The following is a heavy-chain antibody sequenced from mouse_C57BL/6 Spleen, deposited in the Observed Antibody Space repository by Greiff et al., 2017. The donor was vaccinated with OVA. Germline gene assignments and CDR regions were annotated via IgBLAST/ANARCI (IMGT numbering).Heavy chain of an antibody. V-gene: IGHV1-80*01. Sequence: QVQLKESGAELVKPGASVKISCKASGYAFSSYWMNWVKQRPGKGLEWIGQIYPGDGDTNYNGKFKGKATLTADKSSSTAYMQRSSLTSEDSAVYFCARSITTVVATRGFAYWGQGTLVTVSA. CDR2: IYPGDGDT. CDR1: GYAFSSYW. D-gene: IGHD1-1*01. CDR3: ARSITTVVATRGFAY. J-gene: IGHJ3*01.